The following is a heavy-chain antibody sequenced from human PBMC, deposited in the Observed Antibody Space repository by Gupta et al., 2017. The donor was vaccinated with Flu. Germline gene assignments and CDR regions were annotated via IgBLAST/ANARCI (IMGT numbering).Heavy chain of an antibody. Sequence: EVQLLESGGGLVQPGGSLRLSCAASGFTFSSYAMSWVRQAPGKGLEWVSAISGSGGSTYYADSVKGRFTISRDNSKNTLYLQMNSLRAEDTAVYYCAKDIPAALGYCSSTSCYKGYYYYGMDVWGQGTTVTVSS. D-gene: IGHD2-2*02. CDR1: GFTFSSYA. CDR2: ISGSGGST. V-gene: IGHV3-23*01. J-gene: IGHJ6*02. CDR3: AKDIPAALGYCSSTSCYKGYYYYGMDV.